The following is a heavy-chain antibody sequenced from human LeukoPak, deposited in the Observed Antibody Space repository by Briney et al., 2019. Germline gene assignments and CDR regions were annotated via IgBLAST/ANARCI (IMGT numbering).Heavy chain of an antibody. D-gene: IGHD4-17*01. Sequence: GSLRLSCAASGFTFSSYAMSWVRQPSGKGLEWIGEIWHSGTTNYNPSLKSRVTISVDKSKNQFSLKLNSVTAADTAVYYCMGADYGGHWGQGTLVTVSS. CDR1: GFTFSSYAM. V-gene: IGHV4-4*02. CDR3: MGADYGGH. J-gene: IGHJ4*02. CDR2: IWHSGTT.